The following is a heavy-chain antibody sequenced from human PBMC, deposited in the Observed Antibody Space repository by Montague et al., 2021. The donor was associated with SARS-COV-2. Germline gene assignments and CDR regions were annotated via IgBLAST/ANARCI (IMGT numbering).Heavy chain of an antibody. Sequence: SLRLSCAASGFTFSSYAMSWARQAPGKGLEWVSGIRGSGSSTNYADSVKGRFTISRDNSKNTLYLQMNSLRAEDTAVYYCARYWGTHLGENWFDPWGQGTLVTVSS. CDR3: ARYWGTHLGENWFDP. V-gene: IGHV3-23*01. D-gene: IGHD2-21*01. CDR1: GFTFSSYA. J-gene: IGHJ5*02. CDR2: IRGSGSST.